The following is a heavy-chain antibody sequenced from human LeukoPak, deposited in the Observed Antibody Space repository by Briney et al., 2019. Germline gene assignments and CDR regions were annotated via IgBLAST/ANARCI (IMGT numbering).Heavy chain of an antibody. CDR2: IYYSGST. CDR3: ARGEMATINLDY. V-gene: IGHV4-59*01. D-gene: IGHD5-24*01. CDR1: SDSISSYF. J-gene: IGHJ4*02. Sequence: SSETLSLTCTVSSDSISSYFWSWIRQAPGKGLEWIGYIYYSGSTNYNPSLKSRVALGVETSRDQLSLRLSSVTAADTAVYYCARGEMATINLDYWGQGTLVTVSS.